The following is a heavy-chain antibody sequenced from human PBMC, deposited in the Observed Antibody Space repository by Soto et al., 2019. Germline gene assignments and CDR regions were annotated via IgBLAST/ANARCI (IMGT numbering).Heavy chain of an antibody. V-gene: IGHV3-33*01. Sequence: SLRLSCAASGFTFSSYGMHWVRQAPGKGLEWVAVIRYDGSNKYYADSVKGRFTISRDNSKNTLYLQMNSLRAEDTAVYYCAVIPRPGDRFDIRGQGTMVTVSS. D-gene: IGHD2-21*01. CDR3: AVIPRPGDRFDI. CDR2: IRYDGSNK. CDR1: GFTFSSYG. J-gene: IGHJ3*02.